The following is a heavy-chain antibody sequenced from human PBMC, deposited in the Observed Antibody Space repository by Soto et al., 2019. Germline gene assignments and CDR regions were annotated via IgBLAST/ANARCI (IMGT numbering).Heavy chain of an antibody. CDR3: ARSSVGATFGMDV. J-gene: IGHJ6*02. CDR1: GFTVSSNY. V-gene: IGHV3-53*02. CDR2: IYSGGST. Sequence: EVQLVETGGGLIQPGGSLRLSCAASGFTVSSNYMSWVRQAPGKGLEWVSVIYSGGSTYYAASVKGRFTISRDNSKNTLYLQMNSLRAEDTAVYYCARSSVGATFGMDVWGQGTTVTVSS. D-gene: IGHD1-26*01.